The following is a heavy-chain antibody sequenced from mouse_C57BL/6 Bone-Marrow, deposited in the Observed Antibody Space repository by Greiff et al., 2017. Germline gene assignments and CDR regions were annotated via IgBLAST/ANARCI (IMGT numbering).Heavy chain of an antibody. J-gene: IGHJ2*01. CDR1: EYEFPSHD. Sequence: DVHLVESGGGLVQPGESLKLSCDSTEYEFPSHDMSWVRTTPEKRLELVAAINSDGGSTYYPDAMARRFIISSGKTKKTLYLQMSSLRSEDSALDYCARPNWDFDYWGQGTTLTVSS. CDR2: INSDGGST. V-gene: IGHV5-2*01. D-gene: IGHD4-1*02. CDR3: ARPNWDFDY.